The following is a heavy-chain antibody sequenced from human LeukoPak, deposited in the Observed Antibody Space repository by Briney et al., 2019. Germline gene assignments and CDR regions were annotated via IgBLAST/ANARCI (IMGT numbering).Heavy chain of an antibody. J-gene: IGHJ6*03. V-gene: IGHV3-30*02. CDR1: GFTFSSYG. Sequence: GGSLRLSCAASGFTFSSYGMHWVRQAPGKGLEWVAFIRYDGSNKYYADSVKGRFTISRDNSKNTLYLQMNSLRAEDTAVYYCARVPYCSGGSCYSEYFMDVWGKGTTVTVSS. D-gene: IGHD2-15*01. CDR3: ARVPYCSGGSCYSEYFMDV. CDR2: IRYDGSNK.